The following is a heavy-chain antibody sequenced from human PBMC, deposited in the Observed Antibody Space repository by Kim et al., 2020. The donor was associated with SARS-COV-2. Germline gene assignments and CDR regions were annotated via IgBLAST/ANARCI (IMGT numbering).Heavy chain of an antibody. J-gene: IGHJ4*02. V-gene: IGHV4-39*07. CDR2: SGST. D-gene: IGHD3-3*01. Sequence: SGSTYYTPSLKSRVTISVDTSKNQFSLKLSSVTAADTAVYYCARDSPYDLWGQGTLVTVSS. CDR3: ARDSPYDL.